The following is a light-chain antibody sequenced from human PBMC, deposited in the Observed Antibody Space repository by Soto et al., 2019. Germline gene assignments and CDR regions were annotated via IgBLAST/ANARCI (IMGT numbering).Light chain of an antibody. CDR1: QGISTY. V-gene: IGKV1-9*01. CDR3: QQLNSYPRT. CDR2: GAS. Sequence: IQLTHSPSSLSASVGDRVTITCRASQGISTYLAWYQQKPGKAPKLLIYGASTLQSGVPSRFSGSGSGTAFTLTISSLQPEDFATYYCQQLNSYPRTFGQGTKVDIK. J-gene: IGKJ1*01.